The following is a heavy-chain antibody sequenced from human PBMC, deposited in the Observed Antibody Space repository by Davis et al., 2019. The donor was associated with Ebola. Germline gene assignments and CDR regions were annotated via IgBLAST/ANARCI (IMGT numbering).Heavy chain of an antibody. CDR2: IYPGDSDT. D-gene: IGHD6-13*01. CDR3: ARGRGSSWRWGFDY. Sequence: PGGSLRLSCKGSGYSFTSYWIGWVRQMPGKGLEWMGNIYPGDSDTRYSPSFQGQVTISADQSISTAYLQWSSLKASDTAMYYCARGRGSSWRWGFDYWGQGTLVTVSS. V-gene: IGHV5-51*01. J-gene: IGHJ4*02. CDR1: GYSFTSYW.